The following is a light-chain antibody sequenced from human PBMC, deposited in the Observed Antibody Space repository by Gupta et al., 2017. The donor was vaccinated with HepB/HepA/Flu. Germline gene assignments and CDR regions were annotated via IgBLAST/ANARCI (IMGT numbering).Light chain of an antibody. V-gene: IGKV3-11*01. Sequence: EIVLTQSPATLSLSPGERATLSCRASQSVSSYLAWYQQKPAQAPRLLIYDASNRATGIPARFSGSGAGTDFTLTISSIEPEDFGVYYCQQRSNWPMCSFGQGTKLEIK. CDR2: DAS. CDR1: QSVSSY. CDR3: QQRSNWPMCS. J-gene: IGKJ2*04.